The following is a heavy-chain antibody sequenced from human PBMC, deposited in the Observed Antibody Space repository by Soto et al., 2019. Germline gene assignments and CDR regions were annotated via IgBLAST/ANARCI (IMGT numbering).Heavy chain of an antibody. CDR2: ISWNSGSI. CDR1: GFTFDDYA. J-gene: IGHJ3*02. V-gene: IGHV3-9*01. D-gene: IGHD1-26*01. Sequence: GGSLRLSCAASGFTFDDYAMHWVRQAPGKGLEWVSGISWNSGSIGYADSVKGRFTISRDNAKNSLYLQMNSLRAEDTALYYCAKDMAYWVGNYIVGDAFDIWGQGTMVTVSS. CDR3: AKDMAYWVGNYIVGDAFDI.